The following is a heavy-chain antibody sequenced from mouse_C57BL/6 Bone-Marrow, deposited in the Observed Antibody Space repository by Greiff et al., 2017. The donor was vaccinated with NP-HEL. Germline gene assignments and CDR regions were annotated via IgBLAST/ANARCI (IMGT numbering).Heavy chain of an antibody. V-gene: IGHV1-9*01. CDR1: GYTFTGYW. Sequence: QVQLQQSGAELMKPGASVKLSCKATGYTFTGYWIEWVKQRPGHGLEWIGEILPGSGSTHYNEKFKGKATFTADTSSTTAYMQLSSLTTEDSAIYYCARSGYYGSSYVLYYAMDYWGQGTSVTVSS. J-gene: IGHJ4*01. CDR3: ARSGYYGSSYVLYYAMDY. D-gene: IGHD1-1*01. CDR2: ILPGSGST.